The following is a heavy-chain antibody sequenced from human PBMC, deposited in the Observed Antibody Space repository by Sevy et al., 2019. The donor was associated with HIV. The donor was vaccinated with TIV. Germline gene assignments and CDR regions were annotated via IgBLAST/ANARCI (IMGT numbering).Heavy chain of an antibody. Sequence: ILSLTCTVSGGSITSLYWNWIRQPPGKGLEWIANIYYNDHINYNPSLKSRVTLSLDTSKNQFSLRLSSVTAADTAMYYCAGENAWGRGYSWGQGTLVTVSS. D-gene: IGHD1-26*01. CDR3: AGENAWGRGYS. CDR1: GGSITSLY. CDR2: IYYNDHI. J-gene: IGHJ4*02. V-gene: IGHV4-59*08.